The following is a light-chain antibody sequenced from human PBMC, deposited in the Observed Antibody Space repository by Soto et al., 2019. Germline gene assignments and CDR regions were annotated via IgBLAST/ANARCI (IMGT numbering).Light chain of an antibody. Sequence: QSALTQPASVSGSPGKSITISCTGTSSDVGAYNYVSWYQQHPGKAPKLMIYEVSHRPSGVSNRFSGSKSGNTASLTNSGLQAEDEADYYCSSYIRSDNLVVFGGGTKLTVL. CDR1: SSDVGAYNY. J-gene: IGLJ2*01. CDR2: EVS. V-gene: IGLV2-14*01. CDR3: SSYIRSDNLVV.